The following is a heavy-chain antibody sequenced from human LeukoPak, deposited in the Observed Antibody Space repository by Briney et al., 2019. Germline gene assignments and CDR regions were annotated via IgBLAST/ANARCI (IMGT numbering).Heavy chain of an antibody. D-gene: IGHD2-2*01. V-gene: IGHV1-3*04. Sequence: ASVKVSCKTSGYTFTKNALHWVRQAPGQRLEWMGWIGTGNGDTKYSQKFQGRVTITRDTSASTAYIELRSLRSEDTAMYYCARGSTSDWPLDHWGQETLVTISS. CDR1: GYTFTKNA. J-gene: IGHJ4*02. CDR3: ARGSTSDWPLDH. CDR2: IGTGNGDT.